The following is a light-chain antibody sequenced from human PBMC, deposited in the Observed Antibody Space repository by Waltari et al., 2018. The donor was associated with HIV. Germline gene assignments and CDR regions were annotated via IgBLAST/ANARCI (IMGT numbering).Light chain of an antibody. J-gene: IGLJ3*02. Sequence: QLVLTQSPSASAFLGASVKITCTLTGGLSSSAIAWHQHQPEKGPRYLMKLKSDGSHNREDEIPDRFSASNSGADHHLTISSLQSEDEGYYYCQTWDTGPVFGGGTKLTVL. CDR3: QTWDTGPV. CDR2: LKSDGSH. CDR1: GGLSSSA. V-gene: IGLV4-69*01.